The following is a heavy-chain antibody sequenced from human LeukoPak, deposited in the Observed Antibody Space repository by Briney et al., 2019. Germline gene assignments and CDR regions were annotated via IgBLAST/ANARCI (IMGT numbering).Heavy chain of an antibody. CDR1: GFTFSDYY. Sequence: PGGSLRLSCAAPGFTFSDYYMSWIRQAAGKGLEWVSYISSSGSTIYYADSVKGRFTISRDNAKNSLYLQMNSPRAEDTAVYYCARDFPSYYYDSSGYYDAFDIWGQGTMVTVSS. D-gene: IGHD3-22*01. CDR3: ARDFPSYYYDSSGYYDAFDI. CDR2: ISSSGSTI. J-gene: IGHJ3*02. V-gene: IGHV3-11*04.